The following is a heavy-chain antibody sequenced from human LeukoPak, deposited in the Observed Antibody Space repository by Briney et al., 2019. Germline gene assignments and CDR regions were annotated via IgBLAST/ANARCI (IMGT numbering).Heavy chain of an antibody. J-gene: IGHJ4*02. D-gene: IGHD3-3*01. CDR3: ARTYDFWSGYYWDY. V-gene: IGHV4-34*01. Sequence: SETLSLTCAVYGGSFSGYYWSWIRQPPGKGLEWIGEINHSGSTNYNPSLKSRVTISVDTSKNQFSLKLSSVTAADTAVYYCARTYDFWSGYYWDYWGQGTLVTVSS. CDR1: GGSFSGYY. CDR2: INHSGST.